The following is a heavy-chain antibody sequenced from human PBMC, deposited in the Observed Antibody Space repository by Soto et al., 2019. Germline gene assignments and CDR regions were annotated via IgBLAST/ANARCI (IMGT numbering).Heavy chain of an antibody. V-gene: IGHV3-43D*03. CDR2: ISWDGGST. CDR3: AKVQYSSDYYYYYGMDV. J-gene: IGHJ6*02. CDR1: GFTFDDYA. Sequence: GGSLRLSCAASGFTFDDYAMHWVRQAPGKGLEWVSLISWDGGSTYYADSVKGRFTISRDNSKNSLYLQMNSLRAEDTALYYCAKVQYSSDYYYYYGMDVWGQGTTVTVSS. D-gene: IGHD6-25*01.